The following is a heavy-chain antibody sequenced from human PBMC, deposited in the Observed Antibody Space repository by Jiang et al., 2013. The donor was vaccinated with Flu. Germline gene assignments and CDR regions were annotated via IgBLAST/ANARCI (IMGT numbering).Heavy chain of an antibody. J-gene: IGHJ4*02. CDR1: GGSVSSGSYY. V-gene: IGHV4-61*01. Sequence: PGLVKPSETLSLTCTVSGGSVSSGSYYWSWIRQPPGKGLEWIGYIYYSGSTNYNPSLKSRVTISVDTSKNQFSLKLSSVTAADTAVYYCARGRMATIDYWGQGTLVTVSS. D-gene: IGHD5-24*01. CDR3: ARGRMATIDY. CDR2: IYYSGST.